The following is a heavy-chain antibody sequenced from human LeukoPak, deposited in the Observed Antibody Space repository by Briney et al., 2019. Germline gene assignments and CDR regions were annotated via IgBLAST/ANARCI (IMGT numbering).Heavy chain of an antibody. CDR2: IKTKTDGGAT. Sequence: GGSLRLSCAASRFTFSNAWMSWVRQAPGKGLEWVGRIKTKTDGGATDYAAPVKGRFTISRDDSKNMVYLQMNSLKTEDTAVYYCTSEAPAAPLDYWGQGTLVTVSS. V-gene: IGHV3-15*01. CDR1: RFTFSNAW. CDR3: TSEAPAAPLDY. D-gene: IGHD2-2*01. J-gene: IGHJ4*02.